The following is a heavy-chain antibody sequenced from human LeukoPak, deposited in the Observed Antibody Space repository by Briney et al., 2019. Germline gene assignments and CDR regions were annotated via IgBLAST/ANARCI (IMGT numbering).Heavy chain of an antibody. J-gene: IGHJ4*02. V-gene: IGHV3-23*01. CDR1: GFSFSTYA. CDR3: AKEGDSAWAPKNFDY. D-gene: IGHD6-19*01. CDR2: ISGNGFNT. Sequence: GGSLRLSCGASGFSFSTYAMNWVRQAPGKGLEWVSAISGNGFNTYYADSVKGRFTISRDNSKNTLYLQMNSLRAEDTAVYYCAKEGDSAWAPKNFDYWGLGTLVTVSS.